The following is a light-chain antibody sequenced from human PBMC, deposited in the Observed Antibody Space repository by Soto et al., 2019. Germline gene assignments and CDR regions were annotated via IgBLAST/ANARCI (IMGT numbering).Light chain of an antibody. V-gene: IGKV1-5*01. J-gene: IGKJ1*01. CDR1: QTISSW. CDR2: AAS. Sequence: DIQMTQSPSTLSGSVGDRVTITCRASQTISSWLAWYQQKPGKAPNLLIYAASSLQSGIPSRFSGSGSETDFTLTISSLQPDDFATYYCQHYNSYSEAFGQGTKVDIK. CDR3: QHYNSYSEA.